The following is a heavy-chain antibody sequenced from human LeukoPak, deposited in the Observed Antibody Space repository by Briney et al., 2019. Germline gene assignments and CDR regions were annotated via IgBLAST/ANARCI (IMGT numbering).Heavy chain of an antibody. D-gene: IGHD3-10*01. J-gene: IGHJ6*02. Sequence: GGSLRLSCAASGFTFSSHAMSWVRQAPGKGLEWVSGISGSGSGTYYADSVEGRFIISRDNSDNTLHLQMNSLRAEDTAVYYCAKSLSRGTMVQGSLDYYGMDVWGQGTTVTVSS. CDR2: ISGSGSGT. V-gene: IGHV3-23*01. CDR1: GFTFSSHA. CDR3: AKSLSRGTMVQGSLDYYGMDV.